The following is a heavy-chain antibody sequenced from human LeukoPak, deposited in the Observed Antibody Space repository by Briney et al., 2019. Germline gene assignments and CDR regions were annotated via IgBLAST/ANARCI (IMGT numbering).Heavy chain of an antibody. V-gene: IGHV5-51*01. J-gene: IGHJ4*02. CDR2: IYPADSDI. CDR3: ARESGDGDFFDY. D-gene: IGHD3-10*01. Sequence: GESLKISCKGSGYRFSTYWIAWVRQMPGKGPEWMGLIYPADSDIRYSPSFQGQVTISVDKSISTAYLQWSSLKASDTAMYYCARESGDGDFFDYWGQGTLVTVSS. CDR1: GYRFSTYW.